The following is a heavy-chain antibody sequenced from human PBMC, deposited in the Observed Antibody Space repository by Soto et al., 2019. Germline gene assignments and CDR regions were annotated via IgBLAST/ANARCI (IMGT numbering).Heavy chain of an antibody. Sequence: ASVKVSCKASGYTFTGYYMHWVRQAPGQGLEWMGWINPNSGGTNYAQKFQGWVTMTRDTSISTAYMELSRLRSDDTAVYYCARDPPTSEKAAHLTHDYWGQGTLVTVSS. J-gene: IGHJ4*02. CDR2: INPNSGGT. D-gene: IGHD2-15*01. CDR3: ARDPPTSEKAAHLTHDY. V-gene: IGHV1-2*04. CDR1: GYTFTGYY.